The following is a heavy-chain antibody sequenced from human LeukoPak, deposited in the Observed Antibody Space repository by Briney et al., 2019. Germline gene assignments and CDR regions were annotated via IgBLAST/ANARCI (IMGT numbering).Heavy chain of an antibody. J-gene: IGHJ4*02. Sequence: GGSLRLSCAASGFTFSSYTMSWVRQAPGKGLEWVSAISGSGGSTYYADSVKGRFTISRDNSKNTLYLQMNSLRAEDTAVYYCAKDRRDSGYLPGYWGQGTLVTVSS. CDR3: AKDRRDSGYLPGY. D-gene: IGHD5-12*01. CDR1: GFTFSSYT. CDR2: ISGSGGST. V-gene: IGHV3-23*01.